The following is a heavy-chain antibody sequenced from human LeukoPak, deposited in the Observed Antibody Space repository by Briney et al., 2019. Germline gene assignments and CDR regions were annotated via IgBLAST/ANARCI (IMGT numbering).Heavy chain of an antibody. CDR2: IDPSDSYT. Sequence: GESLRISCKGSGYSFTSYWISWVRQMPGKGLEWMGRIDPSDSYTNYSPSFQGHVTISADKSISTAYLQWSSLNASDTAMYYGARHGSSCDWGGDNCYYYGMDVWGKRATVTVAS. V-gene: IGHV5-10-1*01. CDR1: GYSFTSYW. CDR3: ARHGSSCDWGGDNCYYYGMDV. J-gene: IGHJ6*04. D-gene: IGHD6-13*01.